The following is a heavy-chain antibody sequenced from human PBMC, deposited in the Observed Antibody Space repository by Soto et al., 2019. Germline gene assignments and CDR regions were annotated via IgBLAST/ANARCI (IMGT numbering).Heavy chain of an antibody. J-gene: IGHJ5*02. V-gene: IGHV1-69*13. Sequence: SVKVSCKASGGTFSSYAISWVRQAPGQGLEWMGGIIPIFGTANYAQKFQGRVTITADESTSTAYMELSSLRSEDTAVYYCARDQRITMIVVPNPAGGEYSCIDPWGQGTLVTGSS. CDR1: GGTFSSYA. CDR3: ARDQRITMIVVPNPAGGEYSCIDP. CDR2: IIPIFGTA. D-gene: IGHD3-22*01.